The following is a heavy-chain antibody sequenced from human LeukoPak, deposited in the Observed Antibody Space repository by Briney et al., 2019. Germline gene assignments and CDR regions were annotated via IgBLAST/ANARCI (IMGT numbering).Heavy chain of an antibody. CDR3: AKGYCSGGTCYSYDC. D-gene: IGHD2-15*01. CDR1: GYTFTRYY. V-gene: IGHV1-46*01. CDR2: INPSGGST. Sequence: ASVKVSCKASGYTFTRYYMHWVRQAPGQGLEWMGIINPSGGSTSYAQKFQGRVTMTRDTSTNTVYMELNSLRSEDTAVYYCAKGYCSGGTCYSYDCWGQGTLVTVSS. J-gene: IGHJ4*02.